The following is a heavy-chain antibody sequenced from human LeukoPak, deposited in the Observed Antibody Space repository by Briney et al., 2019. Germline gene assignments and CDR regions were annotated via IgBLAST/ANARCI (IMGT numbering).Heavy chain of an antibody. D-gene: IGHD3-22*01. J-gene: IGHJ4*02. CDR2: ISGSGGST. Sequence: AGGSLRLSCAASGFTFSSYAMSWVRQAPGKGLEWVSAISGSGGSTYYADSVKGRFTISRDNSKNTLYLQMNSLRAEDTAVYYCAKTDSSGYYYGPYDYWGQGTLVTVSS. CDR3: AKTDSSGYYYGPYDY. V-gene: IGHV3-23*01. CDR1: GFTFSSYA.